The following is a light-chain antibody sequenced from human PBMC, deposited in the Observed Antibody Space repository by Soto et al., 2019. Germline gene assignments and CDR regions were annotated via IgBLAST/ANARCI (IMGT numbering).Light chain of an antibody. CDR2: DVS. V-gene: IGLV2-14*01. J-gene: IGLJ2*01. Sequence: QSALTQPASVSGSPGQSITISCTGTSSDVGGYNYVSWYQQHPGKAPKLMIYDVSNRPSGVSNRFSGSQSGNTASLPISGLQAEDEADYYCSSYTSSSTLVGFEEGTKLTVL. CDR1: SSDVGGYNY. CDR3: SSYTSSSTLVG.